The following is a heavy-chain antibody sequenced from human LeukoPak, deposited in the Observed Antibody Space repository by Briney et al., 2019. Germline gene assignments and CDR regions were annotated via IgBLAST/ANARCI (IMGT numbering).Heavy chain of an antibody. J-gene: IGHJ4*02. V-gene: IGHV3-11*01. CDR3: ARVVTDSSSWSPTSDY. Sequence: GGSLRLSCAASGFTFSDYYMSWIRQAPGKGLEWGSYISTSGSTIYYADSVKGRFTISRDNATNSLYLQMKSLRDEDTAVYYCARVVTDSSSWSPTSDYWGQGTLVTVSS. CDR2: ISTSGSTI. CDR1: GFTFSDYY. D-gene: IGHD6-13*01.